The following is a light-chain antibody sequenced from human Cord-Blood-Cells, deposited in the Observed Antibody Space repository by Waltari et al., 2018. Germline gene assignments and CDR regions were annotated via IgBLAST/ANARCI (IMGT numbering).Light chain of an antibody. V-gene: IGLV2-14*01. CDR3: SSYTSSSTWV. Sequence: QSALTQPASVSGSPGQSITISCTGTSSEVGGYDYVSWYRQHPGKAPKRMLFAVSKRPPRSSNGFCGSKSGNAASLTSAGLQAEVEADYSWSSYTSSSTWVFGGGTKLTV. CDR2: AVS. J-gene: IGLJ3*02. CDR1: SSEVGGYDY.